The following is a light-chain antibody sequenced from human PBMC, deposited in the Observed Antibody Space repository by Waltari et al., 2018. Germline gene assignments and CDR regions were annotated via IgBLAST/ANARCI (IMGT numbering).Light chain of an antibody. J-gene: IGLJ2*01. V-gene: IGLV8-61*01. CDR2: STN. CDR3: VLCMGSGIRV. Sequence: QTVVTQEPSFSVSPGGTVTLTCGLSSGSVSTTYYPSWYQQTPGQAPRTLIYSTNTRSSGVPDRFSGSILGNKAALTITGAQADDESDYYCVLCMGSGIRVFGGGTKLTVL. CDR1: SGSVSTTYY.